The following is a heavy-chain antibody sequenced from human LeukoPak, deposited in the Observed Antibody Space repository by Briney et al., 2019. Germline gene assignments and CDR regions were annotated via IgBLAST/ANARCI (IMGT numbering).Heavy chain of an antibody. CDR2: INPNSGGT. Sequence: ASVKVSCKASGYTFTGYYMHWVRQAPGQGLEWMGWINPNSGGTNYAQNFQGRVTMTRDTSISTAYMELSRLRSDDTAVYYCARDGYGDVAVASAVDYWGQGTLVTVSS. D-gene: IGHD6-19*01. V-gene: IGHV1-2*02. J-gene: IGHJ4*02. CDR3: ARDGYGDVAVASAVDY. CDR1: GYTFTGYY.